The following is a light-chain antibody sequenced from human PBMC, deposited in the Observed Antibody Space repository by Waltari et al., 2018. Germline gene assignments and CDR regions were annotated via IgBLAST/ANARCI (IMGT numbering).Light chain of an antibody. CDR1: QSVSSY. J-gene: IGKJ4*01. V-gene: IGKV3-11*01. Sequence: EIVLTQSPATLSLSPGERATLSCRAPQSVSSYLAWYQQKPGQAPRLLLYDASNRAAGTPARFSGSGSGTDFTLTISSLEPEDFAVYYCQQRDSLLVTFGGGTKVQI. CDR3: QQRDSLLVT. CDR2: DAS.